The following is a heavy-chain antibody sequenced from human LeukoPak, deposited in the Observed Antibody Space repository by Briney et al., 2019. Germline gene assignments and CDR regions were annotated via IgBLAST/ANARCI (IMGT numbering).Heavy chain of an antibody. Sequence: GASVKVSCKASGYPFSRYDLNWVRQATGQGLEWMGWMNPNSGNTGYAQKFQGRVTMTRSTSISTAYMELSSLRSDDTAVYYCARSTVYCSGANCHNASDIWGQGTMVTVSS. CDR2: MNPNSGNT. D-gene: IGHD2-2*02. J-gene: IGHJ3*02. CDR3: ARSTVYCSGANCHNASDI. V-gene: IGHV1-8*01. CDR1: GYPFSRYD.